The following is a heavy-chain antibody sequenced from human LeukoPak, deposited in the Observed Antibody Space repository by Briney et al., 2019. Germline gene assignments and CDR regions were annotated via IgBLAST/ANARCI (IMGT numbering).Heavy chain of an antibody. CDR3: AKDLGGRTGLFDF. CDR2: ISYDGSNK. Sequence: PGGSLRLSCAASGFTFSSYAMHWVRQAPGKGLEWVAVISYDGSNKYYADSVKGRFTISRDNSENTLYLQMNSLRAEDTAVYFCAKDLGGRTGLFDFWGQGTLVTVSS. D-gene: IGHD3-16*01. CDR1: GFTFSSYA. J-gene: IGHJ4*02. V-gene: IGHV3-30-3*01.